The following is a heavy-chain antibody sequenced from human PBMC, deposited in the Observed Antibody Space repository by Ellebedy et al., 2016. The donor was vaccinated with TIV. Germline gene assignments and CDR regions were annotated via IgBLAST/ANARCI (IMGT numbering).Heavy chain of an antibody. Sequence: ASVKVSXKASRYTFTGYYMHWVRQAPGQGLEWMGWINPNSGGTNYAQKFQGWVTMTRDTSISTAYMELSRLRSDDTAVYYCARSLVVVPATETSRYYYYGMDVWGQGTTVTVSS. D-gene: IGHD2-2*01. V-gene: IGHV1-2*04. J-gene: IGHJ6*02. CDR2: INPNSGGT. CDR3: ARSLVVVPATETSRYYYYGMDV. CDR1: RYTFTGYY.